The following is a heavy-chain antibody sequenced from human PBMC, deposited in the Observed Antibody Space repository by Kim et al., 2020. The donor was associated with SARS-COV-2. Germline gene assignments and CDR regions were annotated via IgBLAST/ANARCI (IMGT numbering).Heavy chain of an antibody. J-gene: IGHJ4*02. CDR3: AKDRSTSPRPSDFEY. V-gene: IGHV3-23*01. CDR2: ISGSGGSA. D-gene: IGHD2-2*01. Sequence: GGSLRLSCVASGLSFSNYAMSWVRQAPGKGLEWVISISGSGGSAYYIDSVTGRFTISRDNSKNTIYLQMSNLRVEDTALYYCAKDRSTSPRPSDFEYWGQGIRVTVAS. CDR1: GLSFSNYA.